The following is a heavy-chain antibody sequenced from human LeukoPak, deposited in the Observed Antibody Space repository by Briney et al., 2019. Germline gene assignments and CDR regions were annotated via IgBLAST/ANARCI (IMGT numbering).Heavy chain of an antibody. V-gene: IGHV3-66*01. D-gene: IGHD5-18*01. Sequence: GGSLRLSCAASGFSFRSYEMNWVRQAPGKGLEWVSVIYSDGSTYYADSVKGRFTISRDNSKNTVYLQMNSLRAEDTAVYYCARDPGYSYGCDYWGQGTLVTVSS. J-gene: IGHJ4*02. CDR2: IYSDGST. CDR3: ARDPGYSYGCDY. CDR1: GFSFRSYE.